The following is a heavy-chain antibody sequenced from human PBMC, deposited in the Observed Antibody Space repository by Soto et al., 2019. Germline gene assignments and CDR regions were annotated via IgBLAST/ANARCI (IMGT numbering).Heavy chain of an antibody. CDR2: IYYTGST. CDR1: GGSMSSNY. J-gene: IGHJ4*02. D-gene: IGHD4-17*01. V-gene: IGHV4-59*01. Sequence: ASETLSLTCTVSGGSMSSNYWTWIRQSPGKGLEWIGYIYYTGSTKYNPSLKSRVTISLDTSKNQFSLRLTSVTSADTAVYYCARGGSYGDFFDYWGQGAHVTVSS. CDR3: ARGGSYGDFFDY.